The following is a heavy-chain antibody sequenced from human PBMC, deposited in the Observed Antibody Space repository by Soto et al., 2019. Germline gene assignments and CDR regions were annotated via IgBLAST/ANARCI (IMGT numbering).Heavy chain of an antibody. CDR3: ARETTLDPDYGGNPFSDF. J-gene: IGHJ4*02. CDR2: ISTSSTYI. CDR1: GFTLGAYS. D-gene: IGHD4-17*01. V-gene: IGHV3-21*01. Sequence: GGSLRLSCAASGFTLGAYSMNWVRQTPGKGLEWVSSISTSSTYIHYADSVKGRFTISRDNAKNSLFLQMNSLTAEDTAVYYCARETTLDPDYGGNPFSDFWGQGTLVTVSS.